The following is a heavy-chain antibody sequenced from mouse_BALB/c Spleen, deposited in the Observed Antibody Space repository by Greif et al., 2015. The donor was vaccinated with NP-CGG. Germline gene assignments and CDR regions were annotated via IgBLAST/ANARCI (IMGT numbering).Heavy chain of an antibody. Sequence: EVKLMGSGGGLVKPGGSLKLSCAASGFTFSSYAMSWVRQTPEKRLEWVASISSGGSTYYPDSVKGRFTISRDNARNILYLQMSSLRSEDTAMYYCARGGGLGQGFAYWGQGTLVTVSA. CDR2: ISSGGST. CDR1: GFTFSSYA. V-gene: IGHV5-6-5*01. J-gene: IGHJ3*01. D-gene: IGHD4-1*01. CDR3: ARGGGLGQGFAY.